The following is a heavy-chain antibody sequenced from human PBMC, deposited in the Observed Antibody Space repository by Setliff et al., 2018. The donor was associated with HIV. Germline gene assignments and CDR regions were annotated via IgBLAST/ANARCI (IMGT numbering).Heavy chain of an antibody. V-gene: IGHV4-39*01. CDR3: ASLFRLSGFWISFLPDY. CDR2: IDYNEIT. D-gene: IGHD3-3*01. J-gene: IGHJ4*02. CDR1: GGSIYGSDYY. Sequence: SETLSLTCTVSGGSIYGSDYYWAWIRQPPGKGLEWIGSIDYNEITYYNPSLKSRVTLSVDTPKNQFSLYLSSVTASDTAVYYCASLFRLSGFWISFLPDYWGQGILVTVSS.